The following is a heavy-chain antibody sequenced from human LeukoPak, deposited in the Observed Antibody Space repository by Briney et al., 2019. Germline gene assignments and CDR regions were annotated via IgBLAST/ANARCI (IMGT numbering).Heavy chain of an antibody. CDR2: INWNGGST. CDR3: ARVNGGSYFLYWFDP. J-gene: IGHJ5*02. D-gene: IGHD1-26*01. CDR1: GFTFDDYG. Sequence: PGGSLRLSCAASGFTFDDYGMSWVRQAPGKGLEWVSGINWNGGSTGYADSVKGRFTISRDNAKNSLYLQMNSLRAEDTALYHCARVNGGSYFLYWFDPWGQGTLVTVSS. V-gene: IGHV3-20*01.